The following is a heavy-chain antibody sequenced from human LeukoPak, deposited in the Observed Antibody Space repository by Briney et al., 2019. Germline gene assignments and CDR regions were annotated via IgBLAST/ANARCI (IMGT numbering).Heavy chain of an antibody. CDR3: ARVYSTFTKYFDL. CDR2: SRDSGTS. D-gene: IGHD6-13*01. Sequence: SETLSLTCSVSGGSVSGYYWGWIRQLPGKGLEWIGYSRDSGTSTNNPALESRVTISVDTSKNQLSLKLSSVTAADTATYYCARVYSTFTKYFDLWGQGTQVTVSS. J-gene: IGHJ4*02. V-gene: IGHV4-59*02. CDR1: GGSVSGYY.